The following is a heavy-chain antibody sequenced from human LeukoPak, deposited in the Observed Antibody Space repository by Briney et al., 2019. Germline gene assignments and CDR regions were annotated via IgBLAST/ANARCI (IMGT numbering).Heavy chain of an antibody. CDR1: GYTLTELS. Sequence: ASVKVSCKVSGYTLTELSMHWVRQAPGKGLEWMGGFDPEDGETIYAQKFQGRVTMTEDTSTDTAYMELSSLRSEDTAVYYCATNLYSSGWYNWFDPWGQGALATVSS. CDR3: ATNLYSSGWYNWFDP. D-gene: IGHD6-19*01. J-gene: IGHJ5*02. V-gene: IGHV1-24*01. CDR2: FDPEDGET.